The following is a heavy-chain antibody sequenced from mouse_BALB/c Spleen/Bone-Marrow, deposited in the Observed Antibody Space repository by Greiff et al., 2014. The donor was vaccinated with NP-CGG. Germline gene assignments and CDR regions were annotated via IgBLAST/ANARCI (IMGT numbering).Heavy chain of an antibody. CDR1: GFNIKDTY. J-gene: IGHJ1*01. D-gene: IGHD1-1*01. CDR2: IDPANGNT. Sequence: VQLQQSGAELVKPGASVKLSCTASGFNIKDTYMHWVKQRPEQGLEWIGRIDPANGNTKYDPKFQGKATITAGTSSNTAYLQLSGLTSEDTAVYYCASYYYGRYFDVWGAGTTVTVSS. V-gene: IGHV14-3*02. CDR3: ASYYYGRYFDV.